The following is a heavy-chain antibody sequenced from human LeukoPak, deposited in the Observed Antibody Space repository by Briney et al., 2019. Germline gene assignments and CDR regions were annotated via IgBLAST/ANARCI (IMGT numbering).Heavy chain of an antibody. Sequence: GGSLRLPCVASGFTFSDYYMSWIRQAPGKGLEWVSDISSSGSNIYYADSVKGRFTISRDNAKNSLYLQMNSLRAEDTAVYYCAREDAQAVAVNFDYWGQGTLVTVSS. V-gene: IGHV3-11*04. CDR3: AREDAQAVAVNFDY. CDR2: ISSSGSNI. D-gene: IGHD6-19*01. CDR1: GFTFSDYY. J-gene: IGHJ4*02.